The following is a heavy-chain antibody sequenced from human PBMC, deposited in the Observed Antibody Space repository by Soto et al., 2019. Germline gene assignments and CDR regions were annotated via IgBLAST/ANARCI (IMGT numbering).Heavy chain of an antibody. CDR2: IYYSGST. J-gene: IGHJ4*02. CDR3: ARHREYQLINSFDC. D-gene: IGHD2-2*01. V-gene: IGHV4-39*01. Sequence: SETLSLTCTFSGVSISSSGYYCGWIRQPPGKGLEWIGSIYYSGSTYYNPSLKSRVTISVDTSKNQFSLKLSSVTAADTAVYYCARHREYQLINSFDCLGQGTPVTVSS. CDR1: GVSISSSGYY.